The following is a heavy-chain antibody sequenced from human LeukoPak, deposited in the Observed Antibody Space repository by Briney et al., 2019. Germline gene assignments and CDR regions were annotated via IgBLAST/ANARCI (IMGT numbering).Heavy chain of an antibody. J-gene: IGHJ4*02. CDR3: ATLGGSGWYS. CDR2: ISSSSSYI. Sequence: PGGSLRLSCAASGFTFSSYSMNWVRQAPGKGLEWVSSISSSSSYIYYADSVKGRFTISRDNAKNSLCLQMNSLRAEDTAVYYCATLGGSGWYSWGQGTLVTVSS. CDR1: GFTFSSYS. D-gene: IGHD6-19*01. V-gene: IGHV3-21*01.